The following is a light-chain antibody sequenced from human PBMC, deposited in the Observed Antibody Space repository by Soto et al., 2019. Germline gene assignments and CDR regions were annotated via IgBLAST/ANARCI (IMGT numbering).Light chain of an antibody. CDR3: QQYYSTPPRT. CDR2: LAS. V-gene: IGKV4-1*01. J-gene: IGKJ1*01. CDR1: QSVLYSSNNKNY. Sequence: DIVMTQSPDSLAVSLGERATINCKSSQSVLYSSNNKNYLAWYQQKPGQPPKLLIYLASTRESGVPDRFSGSGSGTDFTLTISSLQAEDVAVYDCQQYYSTPPRTFGQGTKVEIK.